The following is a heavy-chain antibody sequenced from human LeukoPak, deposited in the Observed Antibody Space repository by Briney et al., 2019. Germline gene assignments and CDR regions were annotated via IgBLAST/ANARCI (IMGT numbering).Heavy chain of an antibody. CDR1: GFTFSSYW. V-gene: IGHV3-7*01. J-gene: IGHJ6*03. CDR3: ARQHCSGGSCYSKWDYYYMDV. D-gene: IGHD2-15*01. Sequence: GGSLSLSCAASGFTFSSYWMSWVRQAPGKGLEWVANIKQDGSEKYYVDSVKGRFTISRDNAKNSLYLQMNSLRDQDTAVYYCARQHCSGGSCYSKWDYYYMDVWGKGTTVTVSS. CDR2: IKQDGSEK.